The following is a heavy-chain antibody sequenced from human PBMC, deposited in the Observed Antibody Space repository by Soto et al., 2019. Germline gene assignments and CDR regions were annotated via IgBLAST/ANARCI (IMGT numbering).Heavy chain of an antibody. V-gene: IGHV4-30-2*01. CDR1: GGSISSGGYS. Sequence: PSETLSLTCAVSGGSISSGGYSWSWIRQPPGKGLEWIGYIYHSGSTYYNPSLKSRVTISVDRSKNQFSLKLSSVTAADTAVYYCATVEASSNSFDPWGQGILVTVSS. CDR2: IYHSGST. J-gene: IGHJ5*02. CDR3: ATVEASSNSFDP.